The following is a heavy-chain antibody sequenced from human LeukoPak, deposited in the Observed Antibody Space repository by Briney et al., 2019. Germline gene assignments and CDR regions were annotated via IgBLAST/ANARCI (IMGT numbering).Heavy chain of an antibody. CDR1: GFTFSSYW. CDR2: INTDGSIT. Sequence: GGSLRLSCVASGFTFSSYWMHWVRQAPGKGLVWVSRINTDGSITNYADSVKGRFSISRDNAKNTLYLQMNSLRAEDTALYYCARVFYYYYYMDVWGKGTTVTISS. J-gene: IGHJ6*03. CDR3: ARVFYYYYYMDV. V-gene: IGHV3-74*01.